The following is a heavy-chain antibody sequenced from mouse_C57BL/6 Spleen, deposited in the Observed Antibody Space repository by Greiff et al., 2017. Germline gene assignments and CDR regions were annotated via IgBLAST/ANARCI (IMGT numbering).Heavy chain of an antibody. V-gene: IGHV1-54*01. J-gene: IGHJ3*01. CDR1: GYAFTNYL. CDR2: INPGSGGT. CDR3: ARDEGLLFAY. D-gene: IGHD1-1*01. Sequence: QVQLKQSGAELVRPGTSVKVSCKASGYAFTNYLIEWVKQRPGQGLEWIGVINPGSGGTNYNEKFKGKATLTADKSSSTAYMQLSSLTSEDSAVYFCARDEGLLFAYWGQGTLVTVSA.